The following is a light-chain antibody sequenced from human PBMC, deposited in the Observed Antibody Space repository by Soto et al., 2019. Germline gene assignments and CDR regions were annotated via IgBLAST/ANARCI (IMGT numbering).Light chain of an antibody. CDR1: SSNIGRNT. J-gene: IGLJ1*01. Sequence: SVLTQPPSASGTPGQRVTISCFGSSSNIGRNTVNWYQQLPGTAPKLLIYSNSQRPSGVPVRFSGSKSGTSASLAISGLQSEDEADYYCSSFAGSNNFPYVFGTGTKVTVL. V-gene: IGLV1-44*01. CDR3: SSFAGSNNFPYV. CDR2: SNS.